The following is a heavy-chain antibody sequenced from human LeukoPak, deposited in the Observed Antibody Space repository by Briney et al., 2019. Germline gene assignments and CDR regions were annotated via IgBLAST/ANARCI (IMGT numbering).Heavy chain of an antibody. CDR1: GGSFSGYY. J-gene: IGHJ4*02. Sequence: PSETLSLTCGVYGGSFSGYYWSWIRQPPGKGLEWIGEINHSGSTNYNPSLKSRVTISVDTSRNQFSLKLSSVTAADTAVYYCARGESIGYNWNYRAWSFDYWGQGTLVTVSS. CDR2: INHSGST. CDR3: ARGESIGYNWNYRAWSFDY. V-gene: IGHV4-34*01. D-gene: IGHD1-7*01.